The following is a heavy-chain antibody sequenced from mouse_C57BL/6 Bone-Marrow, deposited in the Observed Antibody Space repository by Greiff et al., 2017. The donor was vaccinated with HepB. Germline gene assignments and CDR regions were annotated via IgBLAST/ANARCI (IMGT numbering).Heavy chain of an antibody. Sequence: QVQLQQPGAELVRPGSSVKLSCKASGYTFTSYWMHWVKQRPIQGLEWIGNIDPSDSETHYNQKFKDKATLTVDKSSSTAYMQLSSLTSEDSAVYYCARGTTVPAMDYWGQGTSVTVSS. J-gene: IGHJ4*01. CDR1: GYTFTSYW. CDR2: IDPSDSET. D-gene: IGHD1-1*01. CDR3: ARGTTVPAMDY. V-gene: IGHV1-52*01.